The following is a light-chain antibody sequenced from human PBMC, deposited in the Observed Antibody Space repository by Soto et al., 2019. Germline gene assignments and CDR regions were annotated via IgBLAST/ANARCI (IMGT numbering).Light chain of an antibody. Sequence: EIVLAQSPGTLSLSPGERATLSCRASQSVTNSFLAWYQQKPGQAPRLLIYGASRRATGIPDRFTGSGSGTDVALTISRLEPEDFAVYDCQQSVSSPWAFGQGTKVEI. V-gene: IGKV3-20*01. J-gene: IGKJ1*01. CDR1: QSVTNSF. CDR2: GAS. CDR3: QQSVSSPWA.